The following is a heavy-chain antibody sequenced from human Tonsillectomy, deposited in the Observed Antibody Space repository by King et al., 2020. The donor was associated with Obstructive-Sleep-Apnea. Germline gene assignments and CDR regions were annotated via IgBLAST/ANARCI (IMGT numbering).Heavy chain of an antibody. Sequence: QLVQSGAEVKKPGESLRISCQGSGYSFTSYFITWVRQMPGKGLEWMGRIDPSDSYTDYSPSFQGLVTISIDKSISTAYLQWSSLKASDTAMYYCAKEYSSSWSADYWGQGTLVTVSS. J-gene: IGHJ4*02. CDR3: AKEYSSSWSADY. V-gene: IGHV5-10-1*03. D-gene: IGHD6-13*01. CDR2: IDPSDSYT. CDR1: GYSFTSYF.